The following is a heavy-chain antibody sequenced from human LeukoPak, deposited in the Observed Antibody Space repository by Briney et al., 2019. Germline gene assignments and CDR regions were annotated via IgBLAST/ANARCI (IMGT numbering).Heavy chain of an antibody. V-gene: IGHV1-8*03. Sequence: ASVKVSCKASGYTFTSYDINWVRQATGQGLEWMGWMNPNSGNTGYAQKFQGRVTITRNTSISTAYMELSSLRSEDTAVYYCARGRSTYYDFWSGYYSFDYWGQGTLVTVSS. J-gene: IGHJ4*02. CDR1: GYTFTSYD. CDR3: ARGRSTYYDFWSGYYSFDY. CDR2: MNPNSGNT. D-gene: IGHD3-3*01.